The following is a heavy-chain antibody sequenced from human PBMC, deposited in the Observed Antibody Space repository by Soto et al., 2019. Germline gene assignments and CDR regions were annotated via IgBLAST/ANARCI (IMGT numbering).Heavy chain of an antibody. CDR3: VREEYTSSWAPLAH. J-gene: IGHJ4*02. V-gene: IGHV3-74*01. CDR2: IDDNGGTT. D-gene: IGHD6-6*01. CDR1: GFTFSSYW. Sequence: GGSLRLCCAASGFTFSSYWMHWVRQAPGKGLVWVSRIDDNGGTTNYADSVKGRFSISRDNAENTLFLQMNSLRAEDTALYYCVREEYTSSWAPLAHWGQGTLVTAPQ.